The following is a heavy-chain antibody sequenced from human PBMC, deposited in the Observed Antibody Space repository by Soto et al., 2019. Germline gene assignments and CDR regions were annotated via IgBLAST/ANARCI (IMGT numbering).Heavy chain of an antibody. V-gene: IGHV4-31*03. CDR3: ARYFDGSGPYPYLDY. CDR2: IYYSGST. Sequence: PSETLSLTCTVSCGSISSGGYYWSWVRQHPGKGLEWIGYIYYSGSTYYNPSLKSRVTISVDTSKNQFSLKLSSVTAADTAVYYCARYFDGSGPYPYLDYWGQGTLVTVSS. D-gene: IGHD3-22*01. CDR1: CGSISSGGYY. J-gene: IGHJ4*02.